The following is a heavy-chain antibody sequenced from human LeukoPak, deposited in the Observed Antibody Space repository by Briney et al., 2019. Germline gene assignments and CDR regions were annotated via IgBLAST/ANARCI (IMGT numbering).Heavy chain of an antibody. Sequence: PGGSLRLSCAASGFTFSSYWMTWVRQAPGKGLEWVANIKQAGSEKFYVDSVKGRFTISRDNAKNSPYLQMNSLRAEDTAVYYCARIYYDSRGYYRGNPFNNWGQGTLVTVSS. CDR1: GFTFSSYW. J-gene: IGHJ4*02. D-gene: IGHD3-22*01. CDR3: ARIYYDSRGYYRGNPFNN. CDR2: IKQAGSEK. V-gene: IGHV3-7*03.